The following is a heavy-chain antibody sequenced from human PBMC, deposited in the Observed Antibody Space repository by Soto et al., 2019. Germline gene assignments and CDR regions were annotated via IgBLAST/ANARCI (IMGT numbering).Heavy chain of an antibody. V-gene: IGHV3-21*01. CDR1: GFTFRSFT. Sequence: GGSLRLSCAASGFTFRSFTMNWVRQAPGKGLEWVSTISSNSAYIYYTDALRGRFTISRDNAKNSLHLQMNSLRAEDTAVYYCNRHAPRDTSARGWFEPWGPGTLVTVSS. CDR2: ISSNSAYI. J-gene: IGHJ5*02. D-gene: IGHD2-2*01. CDR3: NRHAPRDTSARGWFEP.